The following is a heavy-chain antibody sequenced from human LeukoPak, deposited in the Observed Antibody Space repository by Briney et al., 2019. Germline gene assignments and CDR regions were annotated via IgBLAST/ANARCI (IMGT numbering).Heavy chain of an antibody. D-gene: IGHD3-3*01. V-gene: IGHV3-11*04. Sequence: GGSLRLSCAASGFIISDYYMSWIRQAPGKGLEWISYISSTSESSIDYGDAVKGRFTISRDNSKNTLYLQMNSLRAEDTAVYYCARDRLTIFGVVMEGSNWFDPWGQGTLVTVSS. J-gene: IGHJ5*02. CDR2: ISSTSESSI. CDR1: GFIISDYY. CDR3: ARDRLTIFGVVMEGSNWFDP.